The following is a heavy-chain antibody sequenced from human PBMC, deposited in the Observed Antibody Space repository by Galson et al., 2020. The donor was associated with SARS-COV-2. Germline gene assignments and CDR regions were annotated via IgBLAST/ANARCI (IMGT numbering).Heavy chain of an antibody. CDR2: IYPGDSDT. Sequence: GESLKISCKGSGYSFTSSWIGWVRQMPGKGLECMGIIYPGDSDTRYSPSFQGQVTISADKSISTAYLQWSSLKASDTAMYYCARRLDYYDSSGYYYGLGYFDFWGQGSLVTVPS. V-gene: IGHV5-51*01. CDR3: ARRLDYYDSSGYYYGLGYFDF. CDR1: GYSFTSSW. D-gene: IGHD3-22*01. J-gene: IGHJ4*02.